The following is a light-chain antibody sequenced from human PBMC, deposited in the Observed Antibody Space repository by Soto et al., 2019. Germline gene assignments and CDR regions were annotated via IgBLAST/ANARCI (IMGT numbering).Light chain of an antibody. Sequence: QSVLTQPPSVSGAPGQRVTNSCTGSSSNIGTGYDVHWYQQLPGTAPKVLIYGDNNRPSGVPDRFSGSKSGTSASLAISGLQAEDEADYYCQSYDTSLSGSVFGGGTKLTVL. CDR3: QSYDTSLSGSV. CDR2: GDN. CDR1: SSNIGTGYD. V-gene: IGLV1-40*01. J-gene: IGLJ3*02.